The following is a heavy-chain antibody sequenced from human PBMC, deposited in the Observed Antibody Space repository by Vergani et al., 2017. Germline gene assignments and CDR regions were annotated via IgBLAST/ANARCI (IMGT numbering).Heavy chain of an antibody. Sequence: QVRLVESGGGVVQPGRSLRLSCAASGFSFTSYGLHWVRQAPGQGLEWVAVISHDGNKKYYVDSAKGRFTISRDNSKNTLYLYMNSLRADDTAVYYCAKDPRLKEDYYYYYMDVWGKGTTVTVSS. V-gene: IGHV3-30*18. CDR2: ISHDGNKK. CDR3: AKDPRLKEDYYYYYMDV. J-gene: IGHJ6*03. CDR1: GFSFTSYG.